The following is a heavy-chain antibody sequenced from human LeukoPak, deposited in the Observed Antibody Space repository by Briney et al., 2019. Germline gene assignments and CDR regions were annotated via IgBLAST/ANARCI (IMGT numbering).Heavy chain of an antibody. CDR3: ARERERFFNL. CDR2: IRYDGSRR. V-gene: IGHV3-30*02. J-gene: IGHJ5*02. D-gene: IGHD3-3*01. Sequence: GGSLRLSCAASGFTFSNYGMHWVRQAPGKGLEWVAFIRYDGSRRHYADSVKGRFTISRDNSKNTLYLQMNSLRAEDTAVYYCARERERFFNLWGQGTLVTVSS. CDR1: GFTFSNYG.